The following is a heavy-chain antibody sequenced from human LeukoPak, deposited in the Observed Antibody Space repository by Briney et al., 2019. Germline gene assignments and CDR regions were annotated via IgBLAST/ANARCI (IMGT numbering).Heavy chain of an antibody. CDR2: MNPNSGNT. Sequence: ASVKVSCKASGYTFTSYDINWVRQATGQGLERMGWMNPNSGNTGYAQKFQGRVTMTRNTSISTAYMELSSLRSEDTAVYYCARSYYGSGSRFDPWGQGTLVTVSS. J-gene: IGHJ5*02. CDR3: ARSYYGSGSRFDP. D-gene: IGHD3-10*01. V-gene: IGHV1-8*01. CDR1: GYTFTSYD.